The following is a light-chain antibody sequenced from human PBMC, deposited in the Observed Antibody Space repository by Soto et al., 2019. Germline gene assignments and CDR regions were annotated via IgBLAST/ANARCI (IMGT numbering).Light chain of an antibody. V-gene: IGKV1-13*02. Sequence: AIQLTQSPSSLSASVGDRVTITCRASQGISSALAWYQQKPGKAPNLLIYDASSLESGVPSRFRGSGSGTDFTLTISSLQPEDVATYFCLQFNSYQYTFGQGTKLEIK. CDR1: QGISSA. CDR2: DAS. J-gene: IGKJ2*01. CDR3: LQFNSYQYT.